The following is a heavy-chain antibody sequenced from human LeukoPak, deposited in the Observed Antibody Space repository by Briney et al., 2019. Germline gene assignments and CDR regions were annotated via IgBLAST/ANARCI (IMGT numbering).Heavy chain of an antibody. D-gene: IGHD3-10*02. CDR2: ISYDGSNK. CDR1: GFTFSHAW. CDR3: AELGITMIGGV. J-gene: IGHJ6*04. Sequence: GGSLRLSCAASGFTFSHAWMSWVRQAPGKGLEWMAVISYDGSNKYYADSVKGRFTISRDNAKNSLYLQMNSLRAEDTAVYYCAELGITMIGGVWGKGTTVTISS. V-gene: IGHV3-30*18.